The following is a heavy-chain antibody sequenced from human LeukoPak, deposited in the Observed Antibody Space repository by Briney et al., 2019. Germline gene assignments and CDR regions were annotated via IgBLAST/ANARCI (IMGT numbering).Heavy chain of an antibody. CDR2: VGTAGDT. CDR3: ARGSPVSGSFTPYFDY. CDR1: GFTFSRYE. J-gene: IGHJ4*02. V-gene: IGHV3-13*01. Sequence: GGSLRLSCAASGFTFSRYEMHWVRQSTGKGLEWVSVVGTAGDTYYAGSVKGRFTISRENANNSFYLQMNSLRAGDTAVYYCARGSPVSGSFTPYFDYWGQGTLVTVSS. D-gene: IGHD1-26*01.